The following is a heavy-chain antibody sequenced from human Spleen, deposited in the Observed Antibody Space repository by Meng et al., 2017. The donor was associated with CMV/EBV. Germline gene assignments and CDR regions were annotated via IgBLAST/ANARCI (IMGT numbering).Heavy chain of an antibody. V-gene: IGHV2-5*01. J-gene: IGHJ4*02. CDR2: FYWNNEK. CDR1: VFSLTATGAV. CDR3: AHGWFGELLLGFGH. Sequence: VFSLTATGAVLGWLRQPPRKAPEWLALFYWNNEKRYSPSLKSRLTITKDTSNNHIVLTMTDMDPVDTATYYCAHGWFGELLLGFGHWGQGILVTVSS. D-gene: IGHD3-10*01.